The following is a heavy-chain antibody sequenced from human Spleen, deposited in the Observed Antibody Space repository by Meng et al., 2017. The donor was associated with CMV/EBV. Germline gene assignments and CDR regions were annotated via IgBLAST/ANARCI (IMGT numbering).Heavy chain of an antibody. V-gene: IGHV3-48*04. CDR1: GFTFSSYD. D-gene: IGHD6-13*01. Sequence: GESLKISCAASGFTFSSYDMNWVRQAPGKGLEWVSYISSSSSSIYYADSVKGRFTISRDNAKNSLYLQMNSLRAEDTAVYYCARAEALAAPSNFDYWGQGTLVTVSS. CDR3: ARAEALAAPSNFDY. J-gene: IGHJ4*02. CDR2: ISSSSSSI.